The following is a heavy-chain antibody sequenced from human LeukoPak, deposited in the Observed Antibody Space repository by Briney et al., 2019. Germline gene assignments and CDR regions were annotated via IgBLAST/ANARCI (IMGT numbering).Heavy chain of an antibody. CDR1: GYTFTSYA. CDR3: ASSGTKYQLLPYYYGMDV. V-gene: IGHV7-4-1*02. Sequence: ASVKVSCKASGYTFTSYAMNWVRQAPGQGLEWMGWINTNTGNPTYAQGFTGRFVFSLDTSVSTAYLQISSLKAEDTAVYYCASSGTKYQLLPYYYGMDVWGQGTTVTVSS. D-gene: IGHD2-2*01. J-gene: IGHJ6*02. CDR2: INTNTGNP.